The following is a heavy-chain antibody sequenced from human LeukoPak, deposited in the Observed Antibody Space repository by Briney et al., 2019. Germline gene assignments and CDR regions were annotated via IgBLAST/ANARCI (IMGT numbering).Heavy chain of an antibody. V-gene: IGHV1-2*02. Sequence: ASVKVSCKASGYTFTGYYMHWVRQAPGQGLEWMGWINPNSGGTNYAQKFQGRVTMTRDTPISTAYMELSRLRSDDTAVYYCARDGQQWLVHPYYYYYMDVWGKGTTVTVSS. CDR3: ARDGQQWLVHPYYYYYMDV. CDR1: GYTFTGYY. J-gene: IGHJ6*03. CDR2: INPNSGGT. D-gene: IGHD6-19*01.